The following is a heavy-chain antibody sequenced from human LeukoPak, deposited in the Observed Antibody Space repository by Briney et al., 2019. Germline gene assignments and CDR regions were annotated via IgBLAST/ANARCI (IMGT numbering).Heavy chain of an antibody. CDR2: IWYDGSNK. J-gene: IGHJ4*02. V-gene: IGHV3-33*03. Sequence: PGRSLRLSCAASGFTFSSYGMHWVRQAPGKGLEWVAVIWYDGSNKYYADPVKGRFTISRDNSKNSLYLQMNSLRTEDTALYYCAKDIFRDDFWSGTDYWGQGTLVTVSS. D-gene: IGHD3-3*01. CDR1: GFTFSSYG. CDR3: AKDIFRDDFWSGTDY.